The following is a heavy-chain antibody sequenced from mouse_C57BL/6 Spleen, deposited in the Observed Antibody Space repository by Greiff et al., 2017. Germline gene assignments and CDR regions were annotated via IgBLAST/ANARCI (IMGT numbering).Heavy chain of an antibody. Sequence: QVQLQQPGAELVKPGASVKLSCKASGYTFTSYWMHWVKQRPGQGLEWIGMIHPNSGSTNYNEKFKSKATLTVDKSASTAYMQLSSLTSEDSAVYYCARRVHGYYVIDYWGQGTTLTVSS. CDR1: GYTFTSYW. V-gene: IGHV1-64*01. D-gene: IGHD2-3*01. CDR3: ARRVHGYYVIDY. CDR2: IHPNSGST. J-gene: IGHJ2*01.